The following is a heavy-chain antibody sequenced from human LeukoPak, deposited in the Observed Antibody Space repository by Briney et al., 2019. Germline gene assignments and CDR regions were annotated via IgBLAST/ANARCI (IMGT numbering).Heavy chain of an antibody. CDR2: INPNSGGT. J-gene: IGHJ5*02. Sequence: ASVTVSCKASGYTFTGYYMHWVRQAPGQGLEWMGWINPNSGGTNYAQKFQGRVTMTRDTSISTAYMELSRLRSDDTAVYYCARDPQYYYGSGSYGNWFDPWGQGTLVTVSS. D-gene: IGHD3-10*01. CDR3: ARDPQYYYGSGSYGNWFDP. V-gene: IGHV1-2*02. CDR1: GYTFTGYY.